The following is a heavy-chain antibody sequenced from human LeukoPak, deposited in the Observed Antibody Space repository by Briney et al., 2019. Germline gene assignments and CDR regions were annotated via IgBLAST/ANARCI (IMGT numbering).Heavy chain of an antibody. J-gene: IGHJ4*02. CDR2: IYYSGST. V-gene: IGHV4-39*07. CDR1: GGSISSSSYY. Sequence: PSETLSLTCTVSGGSISSSSYYWGWIRQPPGKGLEWIGSIYYSGSTYYNPSLKSRVTISVDTSKNQFSLKLSSVTAADTAVYYCARGNSSGWYRRVYFDYWGQGTLVTVSS. CDR3: ARGNSSGWYRRVYFDY. D-gene: IGHD6-19*01.